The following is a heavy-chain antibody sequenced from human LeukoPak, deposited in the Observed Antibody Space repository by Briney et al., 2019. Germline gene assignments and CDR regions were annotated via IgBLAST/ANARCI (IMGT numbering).Heavy chain of an antibody. CDR2: ISYDGSRK. CDR1: GLTFSNYA. D-gene: IGHD6-13*01. V-gene: IGHV3-30*04. CDR3: ATAPLYSSSWYFRGYFDD. Sequence: QPGRSLRLSCTGSGLTFSNYAMHWGRQAPGKGLEWVAVISYDGSRKDYTDSVKGRFTISRDNPKNTLYLQMNSLRAEDTAVYFCATAPLYSSSWYFRGYFDDWGQGTLVTVSS. J-gene: IGHJ4*02.